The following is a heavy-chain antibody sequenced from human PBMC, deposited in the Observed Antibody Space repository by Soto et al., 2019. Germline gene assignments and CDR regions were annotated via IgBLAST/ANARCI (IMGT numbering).Heavy chain of an antibody. V-gene: IGHV3-23*01. Sequence: GGSLRLSCAASGFTFSSYAMSWVRQAPGKGLEWVSAISGSGGSTYYADSVKGRFTISRDNSKNTLYLQMNSLRAEDTAVYYCAKDRVRGELKWNWFDPWGQGTLVTVSS. J-gene: IGHJ5*02. CDR2: ISGSGGST. D-gene: IGHD1-7*01. CDR3: AKDRVRGELKWNWFDP. CDR1: GFTFSSYA.